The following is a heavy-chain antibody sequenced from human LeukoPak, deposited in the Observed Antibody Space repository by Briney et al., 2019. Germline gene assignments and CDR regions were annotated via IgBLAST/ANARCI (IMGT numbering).Heavy chain of an antibody. CDR1: GYTFTSYD. Sequence: ASVKVSCKASGYTFTSYDINWVRQATGQGLEWMGWMNPNSGNTGYAQKFQGRVTMTRDMSTSTVYMELSSLRSEDTAVYYCARDNPPDYDSSGYYYGKYMDVWGKGTTVTVSS. CDR2: MNPNSGNT. V-gene: IGHV1-8*02. J-gene: IGHJ6*03. D-gene: IGHD3-22*01. CDR3: ARDNPPDYDSSGYYYGKYMDV.